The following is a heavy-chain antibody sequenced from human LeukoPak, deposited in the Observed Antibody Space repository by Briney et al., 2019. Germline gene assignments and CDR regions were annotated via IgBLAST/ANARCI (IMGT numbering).Heavy chain of an antibody. CDR3: ARAYCSGGSRYSTNSDV. Sequence: PGRSLRLSCAASGFTFSSYAMHWVRQAPGKGLEWVAVISYDGSNKYYADSVKGRFTISRDNSKNTLYLQMNSLRAEDTAVYYCARAYCSGGSRYSTNSDVWGQGTTVTVSS. J-gene: IGHJ6*02. V-gene: IGHV3-30-3*01. CDR2: ISYDGSNK. D-gene: IGHD2-15*01. CDR1: GFTFSSYA.